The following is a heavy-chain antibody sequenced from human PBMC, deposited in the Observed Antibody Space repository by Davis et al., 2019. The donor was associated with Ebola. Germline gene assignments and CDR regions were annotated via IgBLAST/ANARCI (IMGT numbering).Heavy chain of an antibody. CDR2: IVVGSGNT. CDR3: AAEKYYDFWSGSDV. D-gene: IGHD3-3*01. V-gene: IGHV1-58*02. J-gene: IGHJ6*02. Sequence: SVKVSCKASGYTFTGYYMHWVRQAPGQGLEWIGWIVVGSGNTNYAQKFQERVTITRDMSTSTAYMELSSLRSEDTAVYYCAAEKYYDFWSGSDVWGQGTTVTVSS. CDR1: GYTFTGYY.